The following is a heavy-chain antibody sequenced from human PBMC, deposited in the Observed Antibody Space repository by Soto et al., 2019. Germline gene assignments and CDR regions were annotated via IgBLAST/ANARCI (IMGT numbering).Heavy chain of an antibody. J-gene: IGHJ5*02. CDR2: INHSGST. D-gene: IGHD1-20*01. CDR1: GGSFSGYY. CDR3: ARGPDNWNGALNP. V-gene: IGHV4-34*01. Sequence: SETLSLTCAVYGGSFSGYYWSWIRQPPGKGLEWIGEINHSGSTNYNPSLKSRVTISVDTSKNQFSLKLSSVTAADTAVYYCARGPDNWNGALNPWGQGTLVTVSS.